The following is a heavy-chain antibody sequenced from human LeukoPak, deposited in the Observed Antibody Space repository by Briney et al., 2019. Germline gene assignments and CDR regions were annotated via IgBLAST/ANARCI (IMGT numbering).Heavy chain of an antibody. CDR1: GGSISSGGYS. J-gene: IGHJ4*02. CDR3: ARAWGLEGYYYDSSGYYYGGKRFDY. V-gene: IGHV4-30-2*01. D-gene: IGHD3-22*01. Sequence: SETLSLTCAVSGGSISSGGYSWSWIRQPPGKGLEWIGYIYHSGSTYYNPSLKSRVTISVDRSKNQFSLKLSSVTAADTAVYYCARAWGLEGYYYDSSGYYYGGKRFDYWGQGTLVTVSS. CDR2: IYHSGST.